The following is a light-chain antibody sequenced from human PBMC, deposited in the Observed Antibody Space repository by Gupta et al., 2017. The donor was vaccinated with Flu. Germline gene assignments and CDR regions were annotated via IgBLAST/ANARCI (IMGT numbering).Light chain of an antibody. CDR1: LTVRSN. J-gene: IGKJ4*01. Sequence: EIVMPQSPATLSVSPGERATISCRASLTVRSNVAWYQQKPGQAPRLLIYGASTRATGIPVRFSGSGYETEFTLTISSRQSEDSAIYYCQQYKDWPPLTFGGGTKVEIK. CDR2: GAS. V-gene: IGKV3-15*01. CDR3: QQYKDWPPLT.